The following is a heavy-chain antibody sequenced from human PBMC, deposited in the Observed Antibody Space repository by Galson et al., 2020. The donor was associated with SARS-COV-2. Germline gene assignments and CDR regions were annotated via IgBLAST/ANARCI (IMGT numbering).Heavy chain of an antibody. D-gene: IGHD3-10*01. CDR3: ARGPTSTGDWYFDL. J-gene: IGHJ2*01. CDR1: GGTFSTYA. CDR2: IIPMFGTA. Sequence: VKVSCKASGGTFSTYAISWVRQAPGQGLEWMGGIIPMFGTANYAQKFQGRVTITADESTGTAYMELSSLTSEDTAVYYCARGPTSTGDWYFDLWGRGTLVIVSS. V-gene: IGHV1-69*01.